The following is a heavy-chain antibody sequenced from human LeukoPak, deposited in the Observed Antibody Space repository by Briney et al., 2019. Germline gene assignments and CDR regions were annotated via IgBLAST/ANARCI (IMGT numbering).Heavy chain of an antibody. D-gene: IGHD3-3*01. Sequence: GASVKVSCKASGYTFTSYDINWVRQATGQGLEWMGWMNPNSGNTGYAQKFQGRVTMTRDMSTSTVYMELSSLRSEDTAVYYCARDGANSDFWSGYYSRHYYYMDVWGKGTTVTVSS. CDR3: ARDGANSDFWSGYYSRHYYYMDV. CDR1: GYTFTSYD. V-gene: IGHV1-8*01. CDR2: MNPNSGNT. J-gene: IGHJ6*03.